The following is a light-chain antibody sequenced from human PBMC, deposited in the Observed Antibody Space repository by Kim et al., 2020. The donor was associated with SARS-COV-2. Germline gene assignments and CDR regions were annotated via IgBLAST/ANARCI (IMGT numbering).Light chain of an antibody. CDR2: GNS. Sequence: IPCTGTSSPIRACNDVDLYHQLPGTTPNHLMFGNSNRTSAVPDRFSGSKSCTSASLAITGLQAEDEADFYCQSYDSSLSGWVFGGGTKLTVL. J-gene: IGLJ3*02. CDR3: QSYDSSLSGWV. V-gene: IGLV1-40*01. CDR1: SSPIRACND.